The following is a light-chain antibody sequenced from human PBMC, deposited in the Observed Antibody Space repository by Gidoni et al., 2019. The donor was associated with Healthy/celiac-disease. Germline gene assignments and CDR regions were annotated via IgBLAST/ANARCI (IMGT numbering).Light chain of an antibody. CDR1: SSDVGGYNY. V-gene: IGLV2-14*01. J-gene: IGLJ1*01. CDR3: SSYTSSSTPYV. Sequence: QSALTQPAPVSGSPGQSITISCTGTSSDVGGYNYVSWYQQHPGKAPKLTIYDVSNRPSGVSNRFSGSKSGNTASLTISGLQAEDEADYYCSSYTSSSTPYVFGTGTKVTVL. CDR2: DVS.